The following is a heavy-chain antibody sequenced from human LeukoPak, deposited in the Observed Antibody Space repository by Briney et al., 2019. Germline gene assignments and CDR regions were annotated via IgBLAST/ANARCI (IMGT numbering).Heavy chain of an antibody. CDR3: TRDLGGATWGEWNY. V-gene: IGHV3-7*01. CDR1: GFIFSTYW. D-gene: IGHD1-26*01. J-gene: IGHJ4*02. CDR2: IKQDGSDK. Sequence: GGSLRLSCAASGFIFSTYWMSWVRQAPGKGLEWVANIKQDGSDKYYVDSVKGRFTISRDNTENSLYLQMNSLRAEDTAVYYCTRDLGGATWGEWNYWSQGTLVTVSS.